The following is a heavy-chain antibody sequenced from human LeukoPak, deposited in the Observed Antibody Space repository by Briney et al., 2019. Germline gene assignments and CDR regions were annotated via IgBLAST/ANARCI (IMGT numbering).Heavy chain of an antibody. D-gene: IGHD6-19*01. J-gene: IGHJ4*02. Sequence: SETLSLTCTVSGGSISSYYWSWIRQPPGKGLDWIGYIYYSGSTNYNPSLKSRVTISVDTSKSQFSLKLSSVTAADTAVYYCARGHSSGWFDFDYWGQGTLVTVSS. CDR2: IYYSGST. V-gene: IGHV4-59*08. CDR1: GGSISSYY. CDR3: ARGHSSGWFDFDY.